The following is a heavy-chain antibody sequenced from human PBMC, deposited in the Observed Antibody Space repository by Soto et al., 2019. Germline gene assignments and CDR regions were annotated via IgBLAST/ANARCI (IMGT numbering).Heavy chain of an antibody. D-gene: IGHD5-18*01. CDR3: AKRGGYNYGPTEKINWFDP. V-gene: IGHV3-23*01. CDR1: GFTFSSYA. Sequence: GGSLRLSCAASGFTFSSYAMSWVRQAPGKGLEWVSAISGSGGSTYYADSVKGRFTISRDNSKNTLYLQMNSLRAEDSAVYYCAKRGGYNYGPTEKINWFDPWGQGTLVTVSS. CDR2: ISGSGGST. J-gene: IGHJ5*02.